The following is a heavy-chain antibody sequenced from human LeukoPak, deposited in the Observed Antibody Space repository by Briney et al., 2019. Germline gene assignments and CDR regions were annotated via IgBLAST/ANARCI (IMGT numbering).Heavy chain of an antibody. CDR1: GFTFSNYY. Sequence: GGSLRLSCAASGFTFSNYYVHWVRQPPGKGLVWVSRINSDGRDRGYVDSVKGRFTISRDNAKNTLYLQMNSLRAEDTAVYYCAKGDYYDSSGRLFDYWGQGTLVTVSS. J-gene: IGHJ4*02. CDR2: INSDGRDR. D-gene: IGHD3-22*01. V-gene: IGHV3-74*01. CDR3: AKGDYYDSSGRLFDY.